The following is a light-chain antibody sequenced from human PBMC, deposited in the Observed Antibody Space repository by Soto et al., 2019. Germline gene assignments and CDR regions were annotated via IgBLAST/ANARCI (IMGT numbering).Light chain of an antibody. CDR3: QQYDHSPRT. Sequence: EVVMTQSPATLSVSPGERATLSCRASQSVSSNLAWYQQKPGQAPRLLISGVSSRAAGVPDRFSGSGSGTDFTLTISRLEPQDSAVYFCQQYDHSPRTFGQGTKVDIK. CDR2: GVS. J-gene: IGKJ1*01. CDR1: QSVSSN. V-gene: IGKV3-20*01.